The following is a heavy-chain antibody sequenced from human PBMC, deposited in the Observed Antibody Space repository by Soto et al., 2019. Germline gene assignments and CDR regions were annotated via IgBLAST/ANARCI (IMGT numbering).Heavy chain of an antibody. CDR2: INPSGGST. V-gene: IGHV1-46*01. J-gene: IGHJ4*02. D-gene: IGHD2-15*01. Sequence: GASVKVSCKASGYTFTSYYMHWVRQAPGQGLEWMGIINPSGGSTSYAQKFQGRVTMTRDTSTSTVYMELSSLRSDDTAVYYCARGPHIAVDHYKKYYFDYWGQGTQVTVSS. CDR1: GYTFTSYY. CDR3: ARGPHIAVDHYKKYYFDY.